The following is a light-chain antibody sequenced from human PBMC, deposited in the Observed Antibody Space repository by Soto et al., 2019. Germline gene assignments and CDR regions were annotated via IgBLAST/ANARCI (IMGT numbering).Light chain of an antibody. CDR3: QHYGSLPPYN. CDR2: DAS. Sequence: EIILTQSPATLSLSPGERATLSCGASQSVSSSYVAWYQHRPGLAPRLLIHDASSRATGIPDRFSGTKSGADFTLTIRRLEPEDAAVYYCQHYGSLPPYNFGRGTKVDIK. J-gene: IGKJ2*01. CDR1: QSVSSSY. V-gene: IGKV3D-20*01.